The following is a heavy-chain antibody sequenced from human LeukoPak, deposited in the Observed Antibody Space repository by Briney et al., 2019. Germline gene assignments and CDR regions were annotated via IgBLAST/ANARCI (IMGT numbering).Heavy chain of an antibody. D-gene: IGHD6-19*01. J-gene: IGHJ6*03. CDR1: GGSISSYY. V-gene: IGHV4-4*07. CDR3: ARFGPETGYSSGWYYYYYMDV. Sequence: PSGTLSLTCTVSGGSISSYYWSWIRQPAGKGLEWIGRIYTSGSTNYNPSLKSRVTMSVDTSKNQFSLKLSSVTAADTAVYYCARFGPETGYSSGWYYYYYMDVWGKGTTVTISS. CDR2: IYTSGST.